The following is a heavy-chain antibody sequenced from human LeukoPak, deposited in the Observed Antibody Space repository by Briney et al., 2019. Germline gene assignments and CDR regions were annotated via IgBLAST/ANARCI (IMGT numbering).Heavy chain of an antibody. V-gene: IGHV4-39*07. CDR2: IYHSGST. CDR3: ARYYDFWSGRLRHDAFDI. Sequence: SETLSLTCTVSGDSISGSRYYCAWIRQPPGKGLEWIGSIYHSGSTYYNPSLKSRVTISVDTSKNQFSLKLSSVTAADTAVYYCARYYDFWSGRLRHDAFDIWGQGTMVTVSS. J-gene: IGHJ3*02. CDR1: GDSISGSRYY. D-gene: IGHD3-3*01.